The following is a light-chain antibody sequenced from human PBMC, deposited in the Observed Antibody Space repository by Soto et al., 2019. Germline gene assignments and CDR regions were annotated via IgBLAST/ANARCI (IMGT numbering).Light chain of an antibody. CDR3: QQYDNMPLT. J-gene: IGKJ4*01. V-gene: IGKV1-33*01. CDR2: DAY. Sequence: DIQMTQSPSALSASVGDRVTITCQASHDIGNYLNWYQQKPGTAPALLIYDAYTLERGVPSRFSGRGYRTDFSITINSLQHEDIATYYCQQYDNMPLTFGGGTKLEIK. CDR1: HDIGNY.